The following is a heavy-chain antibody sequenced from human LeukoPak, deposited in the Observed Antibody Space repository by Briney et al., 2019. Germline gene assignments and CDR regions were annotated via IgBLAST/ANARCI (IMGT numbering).Heavy chain of an antibody. Sequence: SETLSLTCTVSGGSISSYYWSWIRQPPGKGLEWIGYTYYSGSTNYNPSLKSRVTISVDTSKNQFSLKLSSVTAADTAVYYCARAGYNWNPYYYYYMDVWGKGTTVTVSS. D-gene: IGHD1-20*01. V-gene: IGHV4-59*01. CDR3: ARAGYNWNPYYYYYMDV. CDR1: GGSISSYY. CDR2: TYYSGST. J-gene: IGHJ6*03.